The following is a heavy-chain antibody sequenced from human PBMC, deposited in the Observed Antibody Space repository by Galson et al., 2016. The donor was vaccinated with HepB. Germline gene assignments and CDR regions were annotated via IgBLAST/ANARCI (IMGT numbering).Heavy chain of an antibody. CDR2: TYYRSKWYY. V-gene: IGHV6-1*01. J-gene: IGHJ4*02. D-gene: IGHD1-14*01. Sequence: CAISGDSVSGNGAAAWNWFRRSPSRGLEWLGRTYYRSKWYYEYALSVTSRITISPDTSKNQFSLQLNAVTPEDAAVYFCARGTRNAFDYWGQGTLVTVSS. CDR1: GDSVSGNGAAA. CDR3: ARGTRNAFDY.